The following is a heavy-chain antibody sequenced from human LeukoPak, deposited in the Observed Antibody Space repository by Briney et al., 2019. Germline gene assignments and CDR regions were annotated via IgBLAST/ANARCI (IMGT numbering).Heavy chain of an antibody. Sequence: PSETLSLTCAVYGGSFSGYYWSWIRQPPGKGLEWIGEINHSGGTNHNPSLKNRVTTSIDTSKNQFSLKVISMTAADTAAYYCTKSDGYGLIRICGRGTMVTVSS. J-gene: IGHJ3*02. CDR3: TKSDGYGLIRI. V-gene: IGHV4-34*03. CDR2: INHSGGT. D-gene: IGHD3-10*01. CDR1: GGSFSGYY.